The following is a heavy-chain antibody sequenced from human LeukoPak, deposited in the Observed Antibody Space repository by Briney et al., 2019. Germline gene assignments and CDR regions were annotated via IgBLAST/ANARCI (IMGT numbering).Heavy chain of an antibody. CDR2: IFYSGST. J-gene: IGHJ6*03. CDR1: GGSISTSNYY. D-gene: IGHD3-10*01. CDR3: ARRLGRKFGERFYYYHYMDV. V-gene: IGHV4-39*07. Sequence: SETLSLTCTVSGGSISTSNYYWGWIRQPPGKGLEWIGNIFYSGSTHYNPSLKSRLTMSVDTSKNQFSLKLSSVTATDTAVYYCARRLGRKFGERFYYYHYMDVWGKGTTVTISS.